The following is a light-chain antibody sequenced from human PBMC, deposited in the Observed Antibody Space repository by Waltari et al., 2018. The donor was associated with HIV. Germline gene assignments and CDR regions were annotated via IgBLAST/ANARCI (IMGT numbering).Light chain of an antibody. J-gene: IGKJ3*01. CDR1: QGIGND. Sequence: AIPMTQSPSSMSTSVGDEVTFTFLASQGIGNDLGWYQQKSGRAPKVLIYAASSLQSGVPSRFSGSRSGTDFTLTISSLQPEDSATYYCLQDGSFPLTFGPGTKVDV. CDR2: AAS. V-gene: IGKV1-6*01. CDR3: LQDGSFPLT.